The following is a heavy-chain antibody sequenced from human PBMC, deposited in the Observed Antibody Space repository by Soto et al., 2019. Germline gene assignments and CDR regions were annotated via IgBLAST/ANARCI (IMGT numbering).Heavy chain of an antibody. J-gene: IGHJ4*02. CDR3: ANRGKYYFDY. CDR2: INTSGGNT. V-gene: IGHV3-23*01. CDR1: GFTFSNYA. Sequence: EVQLLESGGGLVQPGGSLRLSCAASGFTFSNYAMSWVRQAPGKGLGWVSTINTSGGNTYFADSMKGRFTISRDNSKNTLYLQMNSLRAEDTAIYYCANRGKYYFDYWGQGILVTVSS.